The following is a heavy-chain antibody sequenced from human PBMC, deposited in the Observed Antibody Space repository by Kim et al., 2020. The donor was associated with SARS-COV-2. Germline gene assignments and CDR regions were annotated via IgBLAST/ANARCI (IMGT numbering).Heavy chain of an antibody. CDR2: IWYDGSSE. CDR3: AGDYYGYTSQESLDI. V-gene: IGHV3-33*01. D-gene: IGHD3-10*01. J-gene: IGHJ3*02. Sequence: GGSLRLSCAATGYTFSDFGMHWVRQAPGKGLEWVANIWYDGSSEYYADSVKGRFTISRDNSKNTLYLQMNSLRADDTAMYYCAGDYYGYTSQESLDIWGQGTMVTVSS. CDR1: GYTFSDFG.